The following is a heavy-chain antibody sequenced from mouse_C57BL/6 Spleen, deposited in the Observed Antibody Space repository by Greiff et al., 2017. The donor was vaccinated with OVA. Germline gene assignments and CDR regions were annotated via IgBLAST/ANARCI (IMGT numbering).Heavy chain of an antibody. Sequence: QVQLKESGAELVRPGASVTLSCKASGYTFTDYEMHWVKQTPVHGLEWIGAIDPETGGTAYNQKFKGKAILTADKSSSTAYMELRSLTSEDSAVYYCTRGLYGSSPWFAYWGQGTLVTVSA. V-gene: IGHV1-15*01. CDR2: IDPETGGT. CDR1: GYTFTDYE. CDR3: TRGLYGSSPWFAY. D-gene: IGHD1-1*01. J-gene: IGHJ3*01.